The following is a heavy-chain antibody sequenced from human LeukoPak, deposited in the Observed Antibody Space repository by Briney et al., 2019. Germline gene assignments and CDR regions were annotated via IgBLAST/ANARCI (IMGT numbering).Heavy chain of an antibody. CDR1: GFSFRDYW. CDR2: IEPDGSGK. Sequence: GGSLRLSCAASGFSFRDYWMSWVRQAPGKGLEWVADIEPDGSGKTYVDSVKGRFTISRDSAQQSLYLQMDTLTAEDTAVYYCVTSWVRQQRDFWGQGTLVTVSS. J-gene: IGHJ4*02. CDR3: VTSWVRQQRDF. V-gene: IGHV3-7*01. D-gene: IGHD3-10*01.